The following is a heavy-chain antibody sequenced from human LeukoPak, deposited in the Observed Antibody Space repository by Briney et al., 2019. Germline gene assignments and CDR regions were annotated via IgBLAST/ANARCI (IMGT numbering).Heavy chain of an antibody. V-gene: IGHV4-4*09. Sequence: SETLSLTCTVSGGSISSYYWSWIRQPPGKGLEWIAYIYTSGSTNYNPSLKSRVTISVDTSKNQFSLKLSSVTAADTAVYYCARWDTAAGMVDYWGQGTLVTVSS. D-gene: IGHD6-13*01. CDR1: GGSISSYY. CDR3: ARWDTAAGMVDY. CDR2: IYTSGST. J-gene: IGHJ4*02.